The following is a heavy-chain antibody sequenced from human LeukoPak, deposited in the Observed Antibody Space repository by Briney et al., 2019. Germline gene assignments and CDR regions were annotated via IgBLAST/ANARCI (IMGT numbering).Heavy chain of an antibody. CDR2: IYYSGST. CDR3: ASVSGYDNAFDI. V-gene: IGHV4-59*08. Sequence: SETLSLTCTVSGVSISSYYWSWIRQPPGKGLEWIGYIYYSGSTNYNPSLKSRVTISVDTSKNQFSLKLSSVTAADTAVYYCASVSGYDNAFDIWGQGTMVTVSS. D-gene: IGHD5-12*01. CDR1: GVSISSYY. J-gene: IGHJ3*02.